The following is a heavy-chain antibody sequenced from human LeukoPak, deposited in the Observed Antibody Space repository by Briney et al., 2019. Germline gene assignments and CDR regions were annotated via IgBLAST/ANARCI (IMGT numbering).Heavy chain of an antibody. V-gene: IGHV1-8*03. J-gene: IGHJ4*02. Sequence: ASVKVSCKASGYTFTSYDINWVRQATGQGLEWMGWMNPNSGNTGYAQKFQGRVTITRNTSISTAYMELSSLRSEDTAVYYCTTRGYSGSYYYFDYWGQGTLVTVSS. CDR2: MNPNSGNT. CDR1: GYTFTSYD. CDR3: TTRGYSGSYYYFDY. D-gene: IGHD1-26*01.